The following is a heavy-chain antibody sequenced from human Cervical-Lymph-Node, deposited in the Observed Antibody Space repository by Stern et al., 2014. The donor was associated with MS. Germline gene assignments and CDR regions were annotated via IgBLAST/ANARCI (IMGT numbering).Heavy chain of an antibody. CDR1: GFNFTDYY. D-gene: IGHD2-2*01. J-gene: IGHJ4*02. CDR2: TSGTGITV. CDR3: ARVGTSDFYDH. V-gene: IGHV3-11*01. Sequence: QVQLVESGGDLVTPGGSLRLSCETSGFNFTDYYMNWIRQAPGKGLEWVAYTSGTGITVFYADSVKGLFTISRDNAKNSVYLQMNSLRADDTAVYYCARVGTSDFYDHWGQGTLVTVSS.